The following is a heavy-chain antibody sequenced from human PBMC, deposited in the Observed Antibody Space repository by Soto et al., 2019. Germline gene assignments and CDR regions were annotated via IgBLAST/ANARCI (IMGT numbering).Heavy chain of an antibody. V-gene: IGHV1-69*02. Sequence: QVQLVQSGAEVKKPGSSVKVSCKASGGTFSSYTISWVRQAPGQGLEWMGRIIPILGIANYAQKFQGRVTITADKSTSTAYMELSSLRSEDTAVYYCARLSGDFTAGFDPWGQGTLVTVSS. CDR2: IIPILGIA. J-gene: IGHJ5*02. CDR3: ARLSGDFTAGFDP. CDR1: GGTFSSYT. D-gene: IGHD6-25*01.